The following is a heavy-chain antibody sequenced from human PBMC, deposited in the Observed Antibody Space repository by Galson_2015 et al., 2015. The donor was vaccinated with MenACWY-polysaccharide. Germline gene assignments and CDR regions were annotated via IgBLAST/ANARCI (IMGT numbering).Heavy chain of an antibody. CDR2: IKQDGSEK. CDR3: ARDPLDSSGYTRGSVFDL. J-gene: IGHJ2*01. Sequence: SLRLSCAASGFTFSSFWMSWVRQAPGKGLEWGAIIKQDGSEKYYVDSVKGRFSISRDNAKNSLYLQMNSLRSEDTAVYYCARDPLDSSGYTRGSVFDLWGRGTLVTVSS. D-gene: IGHD3-22*01. V-gene: IGHV3-7*01. CDR1: GFTFSSFW.